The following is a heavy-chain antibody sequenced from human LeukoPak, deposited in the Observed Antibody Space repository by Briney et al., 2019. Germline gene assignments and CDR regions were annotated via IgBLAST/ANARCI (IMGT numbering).Heavy chain of an antibody. CDR2: INHSGST. V-gene: IGHV4-34*01. CDR1: GGSFSGYY. D-gene: IGHD3-3*01. CDR3: ARARITIFGVVTYYFDY. J-gene: IGHJ4*02. Sequence: TSETLSLTCAVYGGSFSGYYWSWIRQPPGKGLEWIGEINHSGSTNYNPFLKSRVTISVDTSKNQFSLKLSSVTAADTAVYYCARARITIFGVVTYYFDYWGQGTLVTVSS.